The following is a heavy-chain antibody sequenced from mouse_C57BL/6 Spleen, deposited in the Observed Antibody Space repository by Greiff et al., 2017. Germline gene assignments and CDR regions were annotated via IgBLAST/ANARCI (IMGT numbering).Heavy chain of an antibody. CDR1: GFTFSDYY. V-gene: IGHV5-12*01. CDR2: ISNGGGST. J-gene: IGHJ3*01. D-gene: IGHD2-4*01. CDR3: ARHGGLRAAY. Sequence: VQLKESGGGLVQPGGSLKLSCAASGFTFSDYYMYWVRQTPEKRLEWVAYISNGGGSTYYPDTVKGRFTISRDNAKNTLYLQMSRLKSEDTAMYYCARHGGLRAAYWGQGTLVTVSA.